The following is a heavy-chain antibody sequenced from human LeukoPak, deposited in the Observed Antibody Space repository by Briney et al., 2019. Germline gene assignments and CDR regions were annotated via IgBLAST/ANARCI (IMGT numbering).Heavy chain of an antibody. V-gene: IGHV3-21*01. CDR3: ARDRGQWLRLRGWFDP. D-gene: IGHD5-12*01. CDR1: GFTFSSYS. CDR2: ISSSSYI. Sequence: PGGSLRLSCAASGFTFSSYSMNWVRQAPGKGLEWVSSISSSSYIYYADSVKGRFTISRDNAKNSLYLQMNSLRAEDTAVYYCARDRGQWLRLRGWFDPWGQGTLVTVSS. J-gene: IGHJ5*02.